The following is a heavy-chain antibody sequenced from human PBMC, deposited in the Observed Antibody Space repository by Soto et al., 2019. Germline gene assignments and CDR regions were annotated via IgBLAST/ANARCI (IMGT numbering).Heavy chain of an antibody. CDR2: INHSGST. D-gene: IGHD5-18*01. J-gene: IGHJ4*02. Sequence: SETLSLTCAVYGGSFSGYYWSWIRQPPGKGLEWIGEINHSGSTNYNPSLKSRVTISVDTSKNQFSLKLSSVTAADTAVYYCARRVDTAMVFFDYWGQGTLVT. CDR1: GGSFSGYY. V-gene: IGHV4-34*01. CDR3: ARRVDTAMVFFDY.